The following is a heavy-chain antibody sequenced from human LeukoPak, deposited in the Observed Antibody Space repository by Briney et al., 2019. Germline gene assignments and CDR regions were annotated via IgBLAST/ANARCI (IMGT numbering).Heavy chain of an antibody. V-gene: IGHV3-23*01. D-gene: IGHD6-19*01. CDR2: LSGSGGST. J-gene: IGHJ4*02. CDR3: AEQSSGWLSEYFDY. CDR1: GFTFSSYA. Sequence: PGGSLRLSCAASGFTFSSYAMSWVRQAPGKGLERVSVLSGSGGSTDCADSVKGRFTISRDNSKNTLYLQMNSLRVEDTAVYYCAEQSSGWLSEYFDYWGQGTPVTVSS.